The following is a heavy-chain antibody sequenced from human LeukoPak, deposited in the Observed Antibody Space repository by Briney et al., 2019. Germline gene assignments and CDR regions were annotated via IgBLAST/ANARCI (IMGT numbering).Heavy chain of an antibody. J-gene: IGHJ5*02. CDR2: IYTSGST. D-gene: IGHD4-17*01. CDR3: ARDRNYLSYGGWFDP. CDR1: GGFISSYY. V-gene: IGHV4-4*07. Sequence: SETLSLTCTVSGGFISSYYWSWIRQPAGKGLEWIGRIYTSGSTNYNPSLKSRVTMSVDTSKNQFSLKLSSVTAADTAVYYCARDRNYLSYGGWFDPWGQGTLVTVSS.